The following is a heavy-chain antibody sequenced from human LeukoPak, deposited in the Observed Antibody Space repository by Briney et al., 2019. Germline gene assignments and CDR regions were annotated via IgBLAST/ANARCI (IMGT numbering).Heavy chain of an antibody. CDR3: TRHGRSDITMIVDDY. CDR1: GFTFGDYA. D-gene: IGHD3-22*01. J-gene: IGHJ4*02. Sequence: GGSLRLSCTASGFTFGDYAMSWFRQAPGKGLEWVGFIRSKAYGGTTEYAASVKGRFTISRDDSKSIAYLQMNSLKTEDTAVYYCTRHGRSDITMIVDDYWGQGTLVTVSS. V-gene: IGHV3-49*03. CDR2: IRSKAYGGTT.